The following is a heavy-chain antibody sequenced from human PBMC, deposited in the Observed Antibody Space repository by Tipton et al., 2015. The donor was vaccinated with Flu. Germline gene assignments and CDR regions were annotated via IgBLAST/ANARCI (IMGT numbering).Heavy chain of an antibody. CDR2: ISSSSSYI. D-gene: IGHD2-21*01. V-gene: IGHV3-21*04. Sequence: SLRLSCAASGFTFSSYSMNWVRQAPGKGLEWVSSISSSSSYIYYADSVKGRFTISRDNAKNSLYLQMNSLRAEDTAVYYCARQIGYCGGDCFDIWGQGTMVTVSS. CDR1: GFTFSSYS. CDR3: ARQIGYCGGDCFDI. J-gene: IGHJ3*02.